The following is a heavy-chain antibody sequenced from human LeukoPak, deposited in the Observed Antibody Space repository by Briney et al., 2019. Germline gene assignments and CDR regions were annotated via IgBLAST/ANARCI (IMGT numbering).Heavy chain of an antibody. CDR3: ATAYYYATAD. D-gene: IGHD3-10*01. CDR1: GFTFSSYW. Sequence: GGSLRLSCAASGFTFSSYWMSWVRQAPGKGLEGVANIKPDGSEKYYVDSVKGRFTISRDNPRNSLYLQMNSLSAEDTAVYYCATAYYYATADWGQGTLVTVSS. V-gene: IGHV3-7*01. CDR2: IKPDGSEK. J-gene: IGHJ4*02.